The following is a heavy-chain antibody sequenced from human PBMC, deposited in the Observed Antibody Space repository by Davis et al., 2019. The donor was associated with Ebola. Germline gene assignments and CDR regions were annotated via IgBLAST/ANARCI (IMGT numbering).Heavy chain of an antibody. Sequence: PGGSLRLSCAASGFTVSSNYMSWVRQAPGKGLEWVSVIYSGGSTYYADSVKGRFTISRHNSKNTLYLQMNSLRAEDTAVYYCAREYRYGSSYFDYWGQGTLVTVSS. CDR3: AREYRYGSSYFDY. CDR1: GFTVSSNY. V-gene: IGHV3-53*04. CDR2: IYSGGST. J-gene: IGHJ4*02. D-gene: IGHD5-18*01.